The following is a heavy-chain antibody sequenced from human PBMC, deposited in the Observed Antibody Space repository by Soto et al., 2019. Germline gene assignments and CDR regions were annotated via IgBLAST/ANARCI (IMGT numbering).Heavy chain of an antibody. CDR1: GGVVSGSSYY. CDR3: ARGVRGVILNWFDP. CDR2: IYHSGST. Sequence: PSETLSLTCPVSGGVVSGSSYYWGWIRQPPGKGLEWIGNIYHSGSTNYNPSLKSRVTISVDTSKNQFSLKLSSVTAADTVVYYCARGVRGVILNWFDPWGQGTLVTVSS. D-gene: IGHD3-10*01. V-gene: IGHV4-39*07. J-gene: IGHJ5*02.